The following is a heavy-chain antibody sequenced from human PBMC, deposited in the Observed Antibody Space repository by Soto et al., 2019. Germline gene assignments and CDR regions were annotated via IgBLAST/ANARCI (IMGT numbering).Heavy chain of an antibody. J-gene: IGHJ6*02. CDR3: ARGGKERFRGSGMDV. Sequence: QVQLVQSGAEVKKPGTSVKVSCKVSGGTFSSYAISWVRQAPGQGLEWMGEIISIFGTAMYAQKFQGRVTIIADESASTAYMELSGLRSDDTAMYYCARGGKERFRGSGMDVWGQGTTVTVSS. D-gene: IGHD1-1*01. CDR1: GGTFSSYA. CDR2: IISIFGTA. V-gene: IGHV1-69*01.